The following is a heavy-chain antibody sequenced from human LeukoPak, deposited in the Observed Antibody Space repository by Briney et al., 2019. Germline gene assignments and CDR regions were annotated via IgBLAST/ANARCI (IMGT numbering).Heavy chain of an antibody. CDR2: ISYDGSNK. CDR3: ATDGANYYDSNYFFDY. J-gene: IGHJ4*02. V-gene: IGHV3-30*03. CDR1: GFTFSSYG. Sequence: GGSLRLSCAASGFTFSSYGMHWVRQAPGKGLEWVAVISYDGSNKYYADSVKGRFTISRDNSKNTLYLQMNSLRAEDTAVYYCATDGANYYDSNYFFDYWGQGTLVTVSS. D-gene: IGHD3-22*01.